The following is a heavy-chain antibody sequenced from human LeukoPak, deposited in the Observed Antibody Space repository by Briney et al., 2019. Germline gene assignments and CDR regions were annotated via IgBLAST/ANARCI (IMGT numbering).Heavy chain of an antibody. CDR2: IYYSGST. CDR3: AAADYYDSSGYWA. CDR1: GGSISSYY. J-gene: IGHJ5*02. Sequence: PSETLSLTCTVSGGSISSYYWSWIRQPPGKGLEWIGYIYYSGSTNYNPSLKRRVTISVDTSKNQFSLKLSSVTAADTAVYYCAAADYYDSSGYWAWGQGTLVTVSS. D-gene: IGHD3-22*01. V-gene: IGHV4-59*12.